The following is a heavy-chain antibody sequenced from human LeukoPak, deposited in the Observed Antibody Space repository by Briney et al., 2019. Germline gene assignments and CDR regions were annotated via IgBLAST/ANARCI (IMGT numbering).Heavy chain of an antibody. V-gene: IGHV3-23*01. J-gene: IGHJ6*02. D-gene: IGHD3-10*01. CDR1: GFTFSIYA. CDR3: AKTWFGDPTGYYYYGMDV. CDR2: ISGSGGST. Sequence: GGSLRLSCAASGFTFSIYAMSWVRQAPGKGLEWVSAISGSGGSTYYADSVKGRFTISRDNSKNTLYLQMNSLRAEDTAVYYCAKTWFGDPTGYYYYGMDVWGQGTTVTVSS.